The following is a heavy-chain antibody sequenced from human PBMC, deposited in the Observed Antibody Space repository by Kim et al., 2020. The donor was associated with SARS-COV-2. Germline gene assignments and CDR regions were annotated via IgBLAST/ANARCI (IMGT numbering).Heavy chain of an antibody. CDR1: GFTFSSYW. D-gene: IGHD3-10*01. J-gene: IGHJ6*02. Sequence: GGSLRLSCAASGFTFSSYWMHWVRQAPGKGLVWVSRINSDGSSTSYADSVKGRFTISRDNAKNTLYLQMNSLRAEDTAVYYCARSPYGSGVDYYYYYGMDVWGQGTTVTVSS. CDR2: INSDGSST. V-gene: IGHV3-74*01. CDR3: ARSPYGSGVDYYYYYGMDV.